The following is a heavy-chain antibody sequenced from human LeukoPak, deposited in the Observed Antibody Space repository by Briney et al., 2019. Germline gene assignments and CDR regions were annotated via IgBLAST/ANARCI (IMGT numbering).Heavy chain of an antibody. CDR2: IYDSGST. J-gene: IGHJ5*02. CDR1: GGSISGGGHP. CDR3: ARESNINNWFDP. D-gene: IGHD2/OR15-2a*01. V-gene: IGHV4-30-2*06. Sequence: RTSETLSLTRIVSGGSISGGGHPWSWIRQSPGKGLEWIGYIYDSGSTFYNPSLKSRVTMSIDRSNNQFSLKLSSATAADTAEYYCARESNINNWFDPWGQGTLVTVSS.